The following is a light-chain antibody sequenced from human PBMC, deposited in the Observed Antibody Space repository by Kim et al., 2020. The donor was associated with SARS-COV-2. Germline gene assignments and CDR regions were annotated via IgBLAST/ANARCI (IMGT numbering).Light chain of an antibody. CDR3: SSYTTSSTFYV. V-gene: IGLV2-14*03. J-gene: IGLJ1*01. CDR2: DVT. Sequence: QSITISCTGTSRDGGGYNYVSWYQQHPGKAPKLIIYDVTKRPSGVSDRFSGSKSGNTASLTISGLQAEDETDYYCSSYTTSSTFYVFGTGTKVTVL. CDR1: SRDGGGYNY.